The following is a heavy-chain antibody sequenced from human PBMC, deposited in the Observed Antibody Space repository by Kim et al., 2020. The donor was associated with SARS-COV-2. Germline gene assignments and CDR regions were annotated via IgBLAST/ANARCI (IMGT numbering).Heavy chain of an antibody. J-gene: IGHJ4*02. CDR1: GFTFRSYA. CDR3: AKDGAVTTFSDYFDY. CDR2: ISGSGGST. D-gene: IGHD4-17*01. Sequence: GGSLRLSCAASGFTFRSYAMSWVRQAPGKGLEWVSAISGSGGSTYYADSVKGRFTISRDNSKNTLYLQMNSLRAEDTAVYYCAKDGAVTTFSDYFDYWGQGTLVTVSS. V-gene: IGHV3-23*01.